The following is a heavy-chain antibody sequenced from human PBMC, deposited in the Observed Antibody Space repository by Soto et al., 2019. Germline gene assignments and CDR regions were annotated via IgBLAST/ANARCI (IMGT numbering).Heavy chain of an antibody. CDR3: ARELNTESSAYYSFAF. CDR2: VSTNDDRT. J-gene: IGHJ4*02. CDR1: GYTFTAYG. V-gene: IGHV1-18*01. D-gene: IGHD3-22*01. Sequence: QVQMVQSGPEVKMPGASVEVSCKTSGYTFTAYGLAWLRQAPGQRPEWMGWVSTNDDRTNYAPKFQGRVTMTTDRSTTTTSMELRSLGTDDTAVYYCARELNTESSAYYSFAFWGQGTLVTVSS.